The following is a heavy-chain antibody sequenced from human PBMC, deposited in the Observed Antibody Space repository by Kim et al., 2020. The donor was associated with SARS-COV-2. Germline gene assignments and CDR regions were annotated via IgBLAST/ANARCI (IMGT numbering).Heavy chain of an antibody. J-gene: IGHJ3*02. V-gene: IGHV4-59*01. D-gene: IGHD3-10*01. CDR3: ARVGEAASDAFDI. Sequence: YNPSLKSRVTISVDTSKNQFSLKLSSVTAADTAVYYCARVGEAASDAFDIWGQGTMVTVSS.